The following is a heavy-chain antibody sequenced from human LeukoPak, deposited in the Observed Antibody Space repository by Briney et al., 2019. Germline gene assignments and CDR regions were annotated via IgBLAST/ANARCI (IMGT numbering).Heavy chain of an antibody. CDR2: INPNSGGT. V-gene: IGHV1-2*02. D-gene: IGHD3-3*01. CDR3: ARDLDDFYPYYYGMDV. CDR1: GYTFTRYY. Sequence: GASVNVSCKASGYTFTRYYMPWVRQAPGQGLKWMGWINPNSGGTNYAQKSQGRVTMTRDTSISTAYMELSRLRSDDTAVYYCARDLDDFYPYYYGMDVWGQGTTVTVSS. J-gene: IGHJ6*02.